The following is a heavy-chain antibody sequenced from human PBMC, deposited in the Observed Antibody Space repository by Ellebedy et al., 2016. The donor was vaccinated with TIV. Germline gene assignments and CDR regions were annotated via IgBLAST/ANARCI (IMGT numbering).Heavy chain of an antibody. V-gene: IGHV3-23*01. CDR3: AKLRGATGSWYFDL. CDR1: GFTFSSYA. D-gene: IGHD1-26*01. CDR2: ISASGGST. J-gene: IGHJ2*01. Sequence: GESLKISCAASGFTFSSYAMSWVRQAPGKGLEWVSGISASGGSTYYGDSVKGRFSISRDSSKNTLYLQMNSLRVEDTAIYYCAKLRGATGSWYFDLWGRGTLVPVSS.